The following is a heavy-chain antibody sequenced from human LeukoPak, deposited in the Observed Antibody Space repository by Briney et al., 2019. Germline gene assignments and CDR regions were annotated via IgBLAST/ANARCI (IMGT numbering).Heavy chain of an antibody. CDR2: INTNTGNP. J-gene: IGHJ3*02. Sequence: GASVKASCKASGYTFTGYYMHWVRQAPGQGPEWMGWINTNTGNPTYAQGFTGRFVFSLDTSVSTAYLQISSLKAEDTAVYYCARTLAQLGYCSGGSCFDAFDIWGQGTMVTVSS. CDR1: GYTFTGYY. V-gene: IGHV7-4-1*02. CDR3: ARTLAQLGYCSGGSCFDAFDI. D-gene: IGHD2-15*01.